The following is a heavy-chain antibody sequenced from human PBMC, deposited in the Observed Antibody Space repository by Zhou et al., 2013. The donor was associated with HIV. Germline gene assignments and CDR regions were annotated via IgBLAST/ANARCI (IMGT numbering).Heavy chain of an antibody. CDR1: CRIQQLR. Sequence: QVHLVQSGAEVKKPGGLSKGFLRGCRCRIQQLRYTLGCARPPGRSLQWMGVDLTLAMERHPLHRLFQGRIRIDRDISANTSYMELSGLTSDDTAVYYCARNQGFCRGGKCSLSSFDLWGQGTLVTGLF. D-gene: IGHD3-3*01. J-gene: IGHJ3*01. CDR3: ARNQGFCRGGKCSLSSFDL. CDR2: LTLAMER. V-gene: IGHV1-3*01.